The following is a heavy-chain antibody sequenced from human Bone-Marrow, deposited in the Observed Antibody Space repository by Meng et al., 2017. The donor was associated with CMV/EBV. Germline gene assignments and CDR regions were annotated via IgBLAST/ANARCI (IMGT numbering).Heavy chain of an antibody. CDR1: GFTFSSYS. CDR2: ISSSSSYI. V-gene: IGHV3-21*01. Sequence: GESLKISCAASGFTFSSYSMNWVRQAPGKGLEWVSSISSSSSYIYYADSVKGRFTISRDNAKNSLYLQMNSLRAEDTAVYYCARGWGRFFDWSYTGYGMDVWGQGTTVTVSS. D-gene: IGHD3-9*01. CDR3: ARGWGRFFDWSYTGYGMDV. J-gene: IGHJ6*02.